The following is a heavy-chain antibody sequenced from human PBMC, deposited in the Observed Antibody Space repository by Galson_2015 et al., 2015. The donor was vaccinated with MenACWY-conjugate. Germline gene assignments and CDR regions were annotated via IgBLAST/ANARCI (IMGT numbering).Heavy chain of an antibody. CDR3: ARRPQDYYDSSGFDY. Sequence: ETLSLTCTVSGGSISSYYWSWIRQPPGKGLEWIGYIYYSGSTNYNPSLKSRVTISVDTSKNQFSLKLSSVTAADTAVYYCARRPQDYYDSSGFDYWGQGTLVTVSS. CDR2: IYYSGST. D-gene: IGHD3-22*01. CDR1: GGSISSYY. J-gene: IGHJ4*02. V-gene: IGHV4-59*08.